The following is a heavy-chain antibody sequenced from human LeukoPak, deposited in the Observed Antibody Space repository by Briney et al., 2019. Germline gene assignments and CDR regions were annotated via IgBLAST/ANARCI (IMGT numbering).Heavy chain of an antibody. D-gene: IGHD6-13*01. Sequence: TSETLSLTCTVSGGSISSYYWSWIRQPPGKGLEWIGYIYYSGSTYYNPSLKSRVTISVDTSKNQFSLKLSSVTAADTAVYYCARDRGIAALFDYWGQGTLVTVSS. J-gene: IGHJ4*02. CDR3: ARDRGIAALFDY. V-gene: IGHV4-59*12. CDR2: IYYSGST. CDR1: GGSISSYY.